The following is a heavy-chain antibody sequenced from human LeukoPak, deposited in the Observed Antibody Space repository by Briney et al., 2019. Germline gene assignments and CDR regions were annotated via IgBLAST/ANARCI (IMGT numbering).Heavy chain of an antibody. V-gene: IGHV3-21*01. CDR2: ISSSSSYI. D-gene: IGHD3-22*01. CDR1: GFTFSSYS. Sequence: AGGSLRLSCAASGFTFSSYSMNWVRQAPGKGLEWVSSISSSSSYIYYADSAKGRFTISRDNAKNSLYLQMNSLRAEDTAVYYCARDGGSGYYQDAFDIWGQGTMVTVSS. CDR3: ARDGGSGYYQDAFDI. J-gene: IGHJ3*02.